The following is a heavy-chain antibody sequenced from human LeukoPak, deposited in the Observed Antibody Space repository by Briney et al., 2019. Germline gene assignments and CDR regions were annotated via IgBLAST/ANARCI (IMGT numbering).Heavy chain of an antibody. Sequence: GGSLRLSCAASGFTFSSYAMSWVRQAPGKGLEWVSAISGSGGSTYYADSVKGRFTISRDNSKNTPYLQMNSLRAEDTAVYYCAKHSSSWYKVGWFDPWGQGTLVTVSS. CDR3: AKHSSSWYKVGWFDP. CDR1: GFTFSSYA. CDR2: ISGSGGST. D-gene: IGHD6-13*01. J-gene: IGHJ5*02. V-gene: IGHV3-23*01.